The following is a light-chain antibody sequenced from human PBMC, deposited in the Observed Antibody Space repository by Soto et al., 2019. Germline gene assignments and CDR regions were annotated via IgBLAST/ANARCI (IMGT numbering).Light chain of an antibody. Sequence: DIVMTQSPLSLPVTPGEPASISSRSSQSLMHSNGYNYLDSYLQKQGQSPQLXXYLGSNRSSGVPDSCSGGGSCTNYILIISRVEAADVWVYYYMQALQTPPWTFGQGTKVDIK. V-gene: IGKV2-28*01. J-gene: IGKJ1*01. CDR2: LGS. CDR1: QSLMHSNGYNY. CDR3: MQALQTPPWT.